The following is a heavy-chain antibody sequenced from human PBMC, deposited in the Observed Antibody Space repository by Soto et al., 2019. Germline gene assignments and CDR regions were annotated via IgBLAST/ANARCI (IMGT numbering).Heavy chain of an antibody. D-gene: IGHD3-22*01. J-gene: IGHJ5*02. V-gene: IGHV1-69*02. CDR3: ARSYYDSSGYQAWFDP. Sequence: ASVKVSCKASGGTFSSYTISWVRQAPGQGLEWMGRIIPILGIANYAQKFQGRVTITADKSTSTAYMELSSLRSEGTAVYYCARSYYDSSGYQAWFDPWGQGTLVTVSS. CDR2: IIPILGIA. CDR1: GGTFSSYT.